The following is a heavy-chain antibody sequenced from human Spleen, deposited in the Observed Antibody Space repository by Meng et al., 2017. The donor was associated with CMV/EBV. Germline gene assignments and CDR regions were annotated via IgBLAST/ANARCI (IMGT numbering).Heavy chain of an antibody. Sequence: FAFNNAWMSWVRQAPGKGLEWVGRIKTKSDGGTTDYAAPVKGRFTISRDDLKNTLYLQMQNLEIEDTAIYYCTTRGYYDFWSGASGFWGQGTLVTVSS. CDR1: FAFNNAW. V-gene: IGHV3-15*01. CDR3: TTRGYYDFWSGASGF. J-gene: IGHJ4*02. CDR2: IKTKSDGGTT. D-gene: IGHD3-3*01.